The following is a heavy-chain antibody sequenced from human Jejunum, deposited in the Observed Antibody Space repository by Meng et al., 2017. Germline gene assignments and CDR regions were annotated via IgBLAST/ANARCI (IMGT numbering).Heavy chain of an antibody. Sequence: QGQLQQWGAGLLKPSETLSLTCAVYGGSSSGFYLSWIRQPPGKGLEWIGEIHPSGSTDYNPSLKSRLTISLDTSKNQFSLSLNSATAADTGIYYCTRGTDRAKSGDYWGQRTLVTVSS. CDR2: IHPSGST. CDR3: TRGTDRAKSGDY. CDR1: GGSSSGFY. D-gene: IGHD1-14*01. V-gene: IGHV4-34*01. J-gene: IGHJ4*02.